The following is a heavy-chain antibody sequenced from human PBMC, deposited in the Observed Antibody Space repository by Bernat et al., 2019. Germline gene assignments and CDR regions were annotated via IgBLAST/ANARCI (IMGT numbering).Heavy chain of an antibody. J-gene: IGHJ4*02. CDR3: ARFSTQLVFFDY. Sequence: QLQLQESGPGLVKPSETLSLTCTVSGGSISSSSYYWGWIRQPPGKGLEWIGSIYYSGSTYYNPSPKSRVTISVDTSKNQFSLKLRSVTAADTAVYYCARFSTQLVFFDYWGQGTLVTVSS. V-gene: IGHV4-39*01. CDR1: GGSISSSSYY. D-gene: IGHD1-1*01. CDR2: IYYSGST.